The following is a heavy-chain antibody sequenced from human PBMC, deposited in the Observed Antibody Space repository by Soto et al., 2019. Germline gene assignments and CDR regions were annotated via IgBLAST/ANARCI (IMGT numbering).Heavy chain of an antibody. D-gene: IGHD1-26*01. CDR1: GFTFSTYG. CDR3: ARGDHPWGGYYYGLDV. CDR2: IWHDGNNK. V-gene: IGHV3-33*01. J-gene: IGHJ6*02. Sequence: QVQLVESGGGVVQPGRSLRLSCAASGFTFSTYGMHWVRQAPGKGLEWVALIWHDGNNKYYGVSVKGRFTISRDNSKNTLYLQLNSLRVEDTGIYCRARGDHPWGGYYYGLDVWGQGTRVTVSS.